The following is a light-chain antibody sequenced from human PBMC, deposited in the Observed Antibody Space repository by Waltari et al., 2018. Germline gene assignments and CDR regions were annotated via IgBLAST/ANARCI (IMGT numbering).Light chain of an antibody. Sequence: EEVMTQSPATLSVSPGERATLSCRASQSIRDFLAWYKQKPGQAPRLLIYSASTRATGIPARFSGSGSGAEFNLTISSLQSEDSAVYYCHQYNSWPPYTFGQGTKLEIK. CDR3: HQYNSWPPYT. V-gene: IGKV3-15*01. CDR1: QSIRDF. J-gene: IGKJ2*01. CDR2: SAS.